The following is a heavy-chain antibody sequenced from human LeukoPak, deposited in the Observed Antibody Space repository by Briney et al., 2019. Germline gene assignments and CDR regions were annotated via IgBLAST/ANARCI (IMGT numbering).Heavy chain of an antibody. Sequence: GASVKVSCKASGYTFTSYGISWVRQAPGQGLEWMGWISAYNGNTNYAQKLQGRVTMTTDTSTSTAYMELRSLRSDDTAVYYCARARSWYEELSFPDGSPYDYYFGMDVWGQGTTVTVSS. D-gene: IGHD3-10*01. V-gene: IGHV1-18*01. J-gene: IGHJ6*02. CDR2: ISAYNGNT. CDR1: GYTFTSYG. CDR3: ARARSWYEELSFPDGSPYDYYFGMDV.